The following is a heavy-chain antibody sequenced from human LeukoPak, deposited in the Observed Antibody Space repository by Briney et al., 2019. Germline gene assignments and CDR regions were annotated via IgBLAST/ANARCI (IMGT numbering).Heavy chain of an antibody. CDR2: IYTSGST. Sequence: PSETLSLTCTVSGGSISSYYWSWIRQPAGKGLEWIGRIYTSGSTNYNPSLKSRVTMSVDTSKNQFSLKLSSVTAADTAVYYCARLYYYDSSGYSRFDPWGQGTLVTVSS. V-gene: IGHV4-4*07. CDR1: GGSISSYY. CDR3: ARLYYYDSSGYSRFDP. J-gene: IGHJ5*02. D-gene: IGHD3-22*01.